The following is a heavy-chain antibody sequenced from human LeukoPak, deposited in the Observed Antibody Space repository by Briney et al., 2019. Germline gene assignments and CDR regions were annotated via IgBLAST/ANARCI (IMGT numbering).Heavy chain of an antibody. CDR2: ISYDGSNK. V-gene: IGHV3-30*19. D-gene: IGHD5-18*01. J-gene: IGHJ4*02. CDR1: GFTFSSYG. Sequence: GGSLRLSCAASGFTFSSYGMHWVRQAPGKGLEWVAVISYDGSNKYYADSVKGRFTISRDNSKNTLYLQMNSLRAEDTAVYYCARDWTRGYSYGYVDYWGQGTLVTVSS. CDR3: ARDWTRGYSYGYVDY.